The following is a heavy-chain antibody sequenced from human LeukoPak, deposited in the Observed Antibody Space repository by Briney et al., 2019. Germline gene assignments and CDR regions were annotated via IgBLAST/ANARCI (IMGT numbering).Heavy chain of an antibody. CDR1: GFTFSTYV. CDR3: ARIIISTKYYSGLDV. CDR2: ISYDGNSM. Sequence: PGGSLRLSCAGSGFTFSTYVIHWVRKTQAKGLEWAALISYDGNSMYYADSVKGRFTISRDNSKNTVYLQMDSLRPEDTAVYYCARIIISTKYYSGLDVWGQGTTVTVSS. D-gene: IGHD3-3*02. V-gene: IGHV3-30*03. J-gene: IGHJ6*02.